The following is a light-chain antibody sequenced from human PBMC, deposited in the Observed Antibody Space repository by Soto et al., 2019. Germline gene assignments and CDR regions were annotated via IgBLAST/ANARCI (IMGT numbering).Light chain of an antibody. CDR3: SSYTRSSTYV. Sequence: QSVLTQPPSVSGSPGQSVTISCTGTSSDVGSYNGVSWYQQPPGTAPKLMIYDVSNRPSGVPDRFSGSKSGNTASLTIPGLQAEDEADYYCSSYTRSSTYVFGTGTKVTVL. CDR2: DVS. V-gene: IGLV2-18*02. J-gene: IGLJ1*01. CDR1: SSDVGSYNG.